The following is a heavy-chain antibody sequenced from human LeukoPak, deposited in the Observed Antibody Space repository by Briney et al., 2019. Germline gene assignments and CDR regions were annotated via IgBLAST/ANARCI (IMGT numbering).Heavy chain of an antibody. Sequence: SENLSFNCTVSGGSISSYYWSWIRQPPGRVLGWSGNIYYSASTNYNPSLKSRVTISVDTSKHQFSLKLSSVAAADPAVYYCARAQTTRYYYMDVWGKGTTVTVSS. V-gene: IGHV4-59*01. J-gene: IGHJ6*03. D-gene: IGHD1-14*01. CDR1: GGSISSYY. CDR3: ARAQTTRYYYMDV. CDR2: IYYSAST.